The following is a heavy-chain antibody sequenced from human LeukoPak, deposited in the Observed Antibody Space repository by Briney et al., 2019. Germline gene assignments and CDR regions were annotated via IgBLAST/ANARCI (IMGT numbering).Heavy chain of an antibody. D-gene: IGHD4-17*01. CDR3: AKDHDYGDYVLDY. V-gene: IGHV3-23*01. Sequence: GGSLRLSCAASGFTFSSYAMSWVRQAPGKGLEWVSAIGGSDGSTSYADSVRGRFTISRDNSKNTLYLHLNSLRAEDTAVYYCAKDHDYGDYVLDYWGQGTLVTVSS. J-gene: IGHJ4*02. CDR1: GFTFSSYA. CDR2: IGGSDGST.